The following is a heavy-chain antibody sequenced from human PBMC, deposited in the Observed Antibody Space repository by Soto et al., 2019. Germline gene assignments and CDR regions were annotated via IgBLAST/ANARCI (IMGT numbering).Heavy chain of an antibody. CDR1: GFTFSNYW. CDR2: LNTDGSYT. Sequence: GGSLRLSCTASGFTFSNYWMHWVHQAPGEGLVWVSHLNTDGSYTKYADSVKGRFTISRDNAKNTLYLQMNSLRAEDTAVYYCARINSYNEYWSQGTLVTVSS. V-gene: IGHV3-74*03. D-gene: IGHD1-1*01. CDR3: ARINSYNEY. J-gene: IGHJ4*02.